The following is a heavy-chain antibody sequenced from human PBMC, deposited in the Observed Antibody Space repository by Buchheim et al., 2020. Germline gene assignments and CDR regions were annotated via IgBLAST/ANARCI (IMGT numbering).Heavy chain of an antibody. CDR1: GGSISSGGYS. J-gene: IGHJ5*02. CDR2: IYHSGTT. D-gene: IGHD3-10*01. CDR3: ARELITMVRGVITKTNGFDP. V-gene: IGHV4-30-2*01. Sequence: QLQLQESGSGLVKPSQTLSLTCAVSGGSISSGGYSWSWIRQPPGKGLEWIGYIYHSGTTYYNPSLTSRVTISVDRSKNQFSLKLSSVTAADTAVYYCARELITMVRGVITKTNGFDPWGQGTL.